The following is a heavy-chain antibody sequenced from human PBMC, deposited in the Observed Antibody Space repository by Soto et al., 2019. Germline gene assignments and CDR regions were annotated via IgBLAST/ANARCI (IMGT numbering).Heavy chain of an antibody. V-gene: IGHV4-31*03. Sequence: SETLSLTCTVSGGSISSGGYYWSWIRQHPGKGLEWIGYIYYSGSTYYNPSLKSRVTISVDASKNQFSLKLSSVTAADTAVYYCATYGSGTYKPTTFDYWGQGTLVTVSS. CDR2: IYYSGST. CDR3: ATYGSGTYKPTTFDY. D-gene: IGHD3-10*01. J-gene: IGHJ4*02. CDR1: GGSISSGGYY.